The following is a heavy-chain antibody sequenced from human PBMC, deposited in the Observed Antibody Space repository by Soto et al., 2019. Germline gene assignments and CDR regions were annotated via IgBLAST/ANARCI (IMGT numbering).Heavy chain of an antibody. V-gene: IGHV3-23*01. CDR3: ARLGGYSGYDPFDY. Sequence: EVQLLESGGGLVEPGGSLRLSCAASGFHFSIYAMGWVRQAPGKGLEWVSVISGNGGSTYYPDSVKGRFSISRDISKNTLFLEMNSRRAEDTAIYYCARLGGYSGYDPFDYWGQGTLVTVSS. D-gene: IGHD5-12*01. CDR1: GFHFSIYA. CDR2: ISGNGGST. J-gene: IGHJ4*02.